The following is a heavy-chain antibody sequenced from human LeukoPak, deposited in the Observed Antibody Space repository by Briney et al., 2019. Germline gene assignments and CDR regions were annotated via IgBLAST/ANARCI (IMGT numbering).Heavy chain of an antibody. CDR3: AREEQWLAPDY. J-gene: IGHJ4*02. V-gene: IGHV3-21*01. Sequence: PGGSLRLSCAASGFTFSSYSMNWVRQAPGKWLEWVSSISSSSSYIYYADSVKGRFTISRDNAKNSLYLQMNSLRAEDTAVYYCAREEQWLAPDYWGQGTLVTVSS. D-gene: IGHD6-19*01. CDR2: ISSSSSYI. CDR1: GFTFSSYS.